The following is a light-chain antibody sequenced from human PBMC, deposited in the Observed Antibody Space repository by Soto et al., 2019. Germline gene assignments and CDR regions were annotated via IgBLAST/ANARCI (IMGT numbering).Light chain of an antibody. CDR2: DAS. V-gene: IGKV3-11*01. CDR1: QIVGIT. Sequence: IVLTQSPATLSLSPGESASLSCRASQIVGITLAWYQQRPGQAPRLLIYDASTRAAGIPARFSGGGSWTDVTLTISSLEPDDFAVYYCQQRFAWPLTFGGGTKVEIK. CDR3: QQRFAWPLT. J-gene: IGKJ4*01.